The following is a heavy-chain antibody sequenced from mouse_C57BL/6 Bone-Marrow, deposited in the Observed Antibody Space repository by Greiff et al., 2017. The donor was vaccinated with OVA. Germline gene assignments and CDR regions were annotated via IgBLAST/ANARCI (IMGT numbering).Heavy chain of an antibody. CDR2: IYIGNGYT. J-gene: IGHJ2*01. CDR3: AREAYYSNYVDY. Sequence: VQLQQSGAELVRPGSSVKMSCKTSGYTFTSYGINWVKQRPGQGLEWIGYIYIGNGYTDYNEKFKGKATLTSDTSSSTAYMQLSSLTSEDSAIYFCAREAYYSNYVDYWGQGTTLTVSS. D-gene: IGHD2-5*01. V-gene: IGHV1-58*01. CDR1: GYTFTSYG.